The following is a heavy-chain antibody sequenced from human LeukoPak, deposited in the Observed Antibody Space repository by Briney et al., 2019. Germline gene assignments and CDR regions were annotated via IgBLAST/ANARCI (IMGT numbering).Heavy chain of an antibody. D-gene: IGHD5/OR15-5a*01. V-gene: IGHV4-59*08. CDR1: GGSISSYY. CDR3: ARRIVSDYWFDP. J-gene: IGHJ5*02. Sequence: PSETLSLTCTVSGGSISSYYWSWIRQPPGKGLEWIGYIYYSGSTNYNPSLKSRVTISVDTSKNQFSLNLSSVTAADTAVYYCARRIVSDYWFDPWGQGTLVTVSS. CDR2: IYYSGST.